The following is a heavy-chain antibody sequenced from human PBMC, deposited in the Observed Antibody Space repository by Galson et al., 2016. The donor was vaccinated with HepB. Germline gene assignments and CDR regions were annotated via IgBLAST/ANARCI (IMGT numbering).Heavy chain of an antibody. J-gene: IGHJ4*02. CDR2: ISSYSNHI. D-gene: IGHD2-21*02. V-gene: IGHV3-21*01. CDR1: GFTFSSYS. CDR3: ARDNGRVVVTGIPDY. Sequence: SLRLSCAASGFTFSSYSMNWVRQAPGKGLEWVSSISSYSNHIYYADSVRGRFTISRDDAKNSLYLQMNSLGAEDTAVYYCARDNGRVVVTGIPDYWGQGTLVTVSS.